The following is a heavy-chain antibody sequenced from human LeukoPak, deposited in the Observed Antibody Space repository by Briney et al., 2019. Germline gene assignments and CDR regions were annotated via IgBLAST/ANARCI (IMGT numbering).Heavy chain of an antibody. CDR2: INWNGGST. D-gene: IGHD2-8*01. CDR1: GFTFSSYS. J-gene: IGHJ4*02. Sequence: GGSLRLSCAASGFTFSSYSMNWVRQAPGKGLEWVSGINWNGGSTGYADSVKGRFTISRDNAKNSLYLQMNSLRAEDTALYYCARSPGYCTNGVCYTRRYFDYWGQGILVTVSS. V-gene: IGHV3-20*04. CDR3: ARSPGYCTNGVCYTRRYFDY.